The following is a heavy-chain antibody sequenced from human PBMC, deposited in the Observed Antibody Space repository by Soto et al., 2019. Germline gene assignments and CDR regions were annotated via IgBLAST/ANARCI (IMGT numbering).Heavy chain of an antibody. CDR3: ARPGAMTTVTHDAFDI. J-gene: IGHJ3*02. CDR1: GGTFSSYA. CDR2: IIPIFGTA. D-gene: IGHD4-17*01. V-gene: IGHV1-69*01. Sequence: QVQLVQSGAAVKKPGSSVKVSCKASGGTFSSYAISWVRQAPGQGLEWMGGIIPIFGTANYAQKFQGRVTITADESPSTAYMELSSLRSEDTAVYYCARPGAMTTVTHDAFDIWGQGTMVTVSS.